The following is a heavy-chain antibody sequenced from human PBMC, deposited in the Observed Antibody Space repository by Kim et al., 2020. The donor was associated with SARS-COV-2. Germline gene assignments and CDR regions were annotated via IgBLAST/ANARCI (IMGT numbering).Heavy chain of an antibody. CDR2: ISYEGSKK. D-gene: IGHD3-9*01. V-gene: IGHV3-30*18. Sequence: GGSLRLSCAASGFTFNNYGIHWVRQAPGKGLEWVAYISYEGSKKYYVDSVKGRFTISRDSSKNTLYLQMNSLRSEDTAVYYCAKGREYFEILSGHSATVYWGQGTLVNVSS. CDR1: GFTFNNYG. J-gene: IGHJ4*02. CDR3: AKGREYFEILSGHSATVY.